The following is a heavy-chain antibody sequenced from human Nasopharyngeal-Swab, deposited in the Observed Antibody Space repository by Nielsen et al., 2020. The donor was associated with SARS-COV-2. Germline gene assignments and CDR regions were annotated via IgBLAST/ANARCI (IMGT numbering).Heavy chain of an antibody. D-gene: IGHD3-22*01. CDR3: ARGLAGSIAGAYYHDSSGYYYFYYFDY. CDR2: FIPIFGTA. J-gene: IGHJ4*02. V-gene: IGHV1-69*01. Sequence: WVRQAPGQGLEWMGGFIPIFGTANYAQKFQGRVTITADESTSTAYMELSSLRSDDTAVYYSARGLAGSIAGAYYHDSSGYYYFYYFDYWGQGTPVTVSS.